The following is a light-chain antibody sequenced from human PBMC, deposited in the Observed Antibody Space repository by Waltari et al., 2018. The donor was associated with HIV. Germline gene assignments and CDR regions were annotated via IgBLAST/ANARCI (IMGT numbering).Light chain of an antibody. Sequence: QAGLTQPPSVSTGLRQTATLTCIGDINNVGFEGAAWLQQYRGHPPKVLSYRNNNRPSGISDRFSASRSGSTAFLTISGLQPEDESEYYCAAWDSSLSAWVFGGGTKLTVV. CDR2: RNN. CDR3: AAWDSSLSAWV. J-gene: IGLJ3*02. V-gene: IGLV10-54*01. CDR1: INNVGFEG.